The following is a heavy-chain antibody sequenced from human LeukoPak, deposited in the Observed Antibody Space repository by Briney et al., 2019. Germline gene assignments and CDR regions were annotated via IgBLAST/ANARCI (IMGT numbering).Heavy chain of an antibody. CDR2: ISGSGGST. Sequence: GGSLRLSCAASGFTFSSYAMSWVRQAPGKGLEWVSAISGSGGSTYYADSVKGRFTISRDNSKNTLYLQMNSLRAEDTAVYYCAKDRGRCITIFGVVIIFGYFDYWGQGTLVTVSS. J-gene: IGHJ4*02. CDR3: AKDRGRCITIFGVVIIFGYFDY. V-gene: IGHV3-23*01. D-gene: IGHD3-3*01. CDR1: GFTFSSYA.